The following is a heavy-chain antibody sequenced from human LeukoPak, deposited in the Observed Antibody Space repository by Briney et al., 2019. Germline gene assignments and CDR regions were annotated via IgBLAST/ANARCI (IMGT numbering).Heavy chain of an antibody. CDR3: ATQARGYFYY. V-gene: IGHV1-24*01. CDR2: FDPEDGET. Sequence: ASVKVSCKVSGYTLTELAMHWLRQAPGKGLEWMGGFDPEDGETIYAKKFQGRVTMTEDTSTDTAYMDLSSLGSEDTAVYYCATQARGYFYYWGQGTLVTVSS. CDR1: GYTLTELA. J-gene: IGHJ4*02.